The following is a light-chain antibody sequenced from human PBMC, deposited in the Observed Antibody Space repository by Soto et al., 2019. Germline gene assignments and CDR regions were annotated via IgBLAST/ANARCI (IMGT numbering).Light chain of an antibody. V-gene: IGLV1-44*01. Sequence: QSVLTQPPSASGTPGQRVTISCSGSSSNIGSNTVNWYQQLPGTAPQHLIYNNNHRPSGVPDRFSGSKSGTSASLAISCRQSEDEADYYCAAWDDSLNGRVFGTGTKLTVL. CDR3: AAWDDSLNGRV. CDR1: SSNIGSNT. CDR2: NNN. J-gene: IGLJ1*01.